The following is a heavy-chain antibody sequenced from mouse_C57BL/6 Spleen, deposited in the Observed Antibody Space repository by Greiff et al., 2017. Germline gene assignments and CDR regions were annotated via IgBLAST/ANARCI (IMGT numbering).Heavy chain of an antibody. CDR2: IDPENGDT. CDR1: GFNIKDDY. V-gene: IGHV14-4*01. CDR3: TTESNYAWFAY. D-gene: IGHD2-5*01. J-gene: IGHJ3*01. Sequence: EVQLQQSGAELVRPGASVKLSCTASGFNIKDDYMHWVKQRPEQGLEWIGWIDPENGDTEYASKFQGKATITADTSYNTAYLQLSSLTSEDTAVYYCTTESNYAWFAYWGQGTLVTVSA.